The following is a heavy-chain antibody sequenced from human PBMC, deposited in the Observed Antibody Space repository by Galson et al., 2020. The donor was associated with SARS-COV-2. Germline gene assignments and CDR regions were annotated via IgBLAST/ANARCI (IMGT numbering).Heavy chain of an antibody. D-gene: IGHD3-9*01. J-gene: IGHJ4*02. CDR1: GYTFTGYY. V-gene: IGHV1-2*02. CDR3: ASPGYDILTGYFHFAY. Sequence: ASVKVSCKASGYTFTGYYMHWVRQAPGQGLEWMGWINPNSGGTNYAQKFQGRVTMTRDTSISTAYMELSRLRSDDMAVYYCASPGYDILTGYFHFAYWGQGTLVTVSS. CDR2: INPNSGGT.